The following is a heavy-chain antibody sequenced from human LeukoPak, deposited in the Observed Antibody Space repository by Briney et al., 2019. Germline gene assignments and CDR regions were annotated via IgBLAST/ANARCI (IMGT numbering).Heavy chain of an antibody. CDR1: GFTFSSYG. D-gene: IGHD3-10*01. CDR3: AKDFFPNYGSGSFDY. Sequence: GGPLRLSCAASGFTFSSYGMHWVRQAPGKGLEWVAFIRYDGSNKYYADSVKGRFTISRDNSKNTLYPQMNSLRAEDTAVYYCAKDFFPNYGSGSFDYWGQGTLVTVSS. V-gene: IGHV3-30*02. CDR2: IRYDGSNK. J-gene: IGHJ4*02.